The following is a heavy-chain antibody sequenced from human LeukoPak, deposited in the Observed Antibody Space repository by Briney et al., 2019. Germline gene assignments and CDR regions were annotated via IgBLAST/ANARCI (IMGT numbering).Heavy chain of an antibody. D-gene: IGHD1-26*01. V-gene: IGHV7-4-1*02. Sequence: ASVKVSCKASGYTFTSYAMNWVRQAPGQGLEWMGWINTNTGNPTYAQGFTGRFVFSLDTSFSTAYLQISSLKAEDTAVHYCARVLNKVWGVGWSLFDPWGQGTLVTVSS. CDR2: INTNTGNP. J-gene: IGHJ5*02. CDR1: GYTFTSYA. CDR3: ARVLNKVWGVGWSLFDP.